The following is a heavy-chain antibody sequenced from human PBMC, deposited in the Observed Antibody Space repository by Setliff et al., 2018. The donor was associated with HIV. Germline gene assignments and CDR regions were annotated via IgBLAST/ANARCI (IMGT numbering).Heavy chain of an antibody. CDR1: GGSISSYY. Sequence: SETLSLSCTVSGGSISSYYWSWIRQPAGQGLEWIGHIYASDNSGSTSYNPSLKSRVTISVDMSKNQFSLKLSSVTAADTAVYYCARGLYYFDYWGQGTLVTVSS. V-gene: IGHV4-4*07. CDR2: IYASDNSGST. CDR3: ARGLYYFDY. J-gene: IGHJ4*02.